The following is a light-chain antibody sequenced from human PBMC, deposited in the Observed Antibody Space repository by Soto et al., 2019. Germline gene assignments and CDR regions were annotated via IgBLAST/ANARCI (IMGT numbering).Light chain of an antibody. V-gene: IGKV3-15*01. CDR3: QQYNNWPPWT. J-gene: IGKJ1*01. CDR2: GAS. Sequence: EIVMTQSPATLSVSPGERATLSCRASQSVSSNLAWYQQKPGQAPRLLIYGASTRGTGIPASFSGSGSGTEFTLTISSLQSEEVAVYYCQQYNNWPPWTFGQGTKVEIK. CDR1: QSVSSN.